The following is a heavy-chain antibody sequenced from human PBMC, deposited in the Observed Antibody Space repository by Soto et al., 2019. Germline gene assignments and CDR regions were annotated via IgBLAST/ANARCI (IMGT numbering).Heavy chain of an antibody. CDR3: ARAISSGGRFSGMDV. CDR1: GGTFSSNT. CDR2: ITPVLDMA. J-gene: IGHJ6*02. D-gene: IGHD3-16*01. Sequence: QVQLVQSGAEVKKPGSSVRVSCKASGGTFSSNTLSWVRQAPGQGLEWMGRITPVLDMADYEQKFQDRLTSTADKSPTTVYMELGSLRSEDTAIYYCARAISSGGRFSGMDVWGQGTTVTVSS. V-gene: IGHV1-69*02.